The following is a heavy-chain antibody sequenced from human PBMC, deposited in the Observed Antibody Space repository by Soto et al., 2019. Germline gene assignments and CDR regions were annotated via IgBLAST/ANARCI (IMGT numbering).Heavy chain of an antibody. CDR2: IFYSGST. V-gene: IGHV4-39*01. J-gene: IGHJ5*01. CDR1: GGSISTNSYY. Sequence: TLSLTCTVSGGSISTNSYYWGWIRQPPGTGLEWIGSIFYSGSTYYNPSLKSRVTISVDTSKNRFSLKLSSVTAADTTLYYCARHTFRNWFNSWGQGALVTVSS. CDR3: ARHTFRNWFNS. D-gene: IGHD2-21*01.